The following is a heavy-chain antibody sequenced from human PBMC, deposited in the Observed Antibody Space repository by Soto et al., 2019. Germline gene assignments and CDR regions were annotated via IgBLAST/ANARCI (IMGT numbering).Heavy chain of an antibody. CDR3: ARHNYDSSGTAVDV. CDR1: GGSISSGAYY. CDR2: IYYSGST. D-gene: IGHD3-22*01. V-gene: IGHV4-31*03. J-gene: IGHJ6*02. Sequence: QVQLQESGPGLVMPAQTLSLTCTVSGGSISSGAYYWSWIRQHPGKGLEWIGYIYYSGSTYYNPSLKSRVTITVDTSKNQFSLKLRSVTAADTAVYYCARHNYDSSGTAVDVWGQGTTVTVSS.